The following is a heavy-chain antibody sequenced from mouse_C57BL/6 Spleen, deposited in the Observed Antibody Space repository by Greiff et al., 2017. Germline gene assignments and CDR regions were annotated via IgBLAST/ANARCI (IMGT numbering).Heavy chain of an antibody. CDR2: ISYDGSN. Sequence: EVHLVESGPGLVKPSQSLSLTCSVTGYSITSGYYWNWIRQFPGNKLEWMGYISYDGSNNYNPSLKNRISITRDTSKNQFFLKLNSVTTEDTATYYCATLLRPYYFDYWGQGTTLTVSS. CDR3: ATLLRPYYFDY. J-gene: IGHJ2*01. D-gene: IGHD2-4*01. CDR1: GYSITSGYY. V-gene: IGHV3-6*01.